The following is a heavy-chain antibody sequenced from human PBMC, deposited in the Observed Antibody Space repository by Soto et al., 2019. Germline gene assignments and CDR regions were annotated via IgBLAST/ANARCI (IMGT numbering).Heavy chain of an antibody. Sequence: PSETLSLTCAVYGGSFSGYYWSWIRQPPGKGLEWIGEINHSGSTNYNPSLKSRVTISVDTSKNQFSLKLSSVTAADTAVYYCAREILTYYYGSGSYYYFDYWGQGTLVTVSS. CDR3: AREILTYYYGSGSYYYFDY. CDR1: GGSFSGYY. V-gene: IGHV4-34*01. CDR2: INHSGST. J-gene: IGHJ4*02. D-gene: IGHD3-10*01.